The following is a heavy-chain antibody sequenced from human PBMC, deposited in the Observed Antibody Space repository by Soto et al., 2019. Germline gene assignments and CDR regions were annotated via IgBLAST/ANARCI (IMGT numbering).Heavy chain of an antibody. D-gene: IGHD4-4*01. J-gene: IGHJ6*02. CDR1: GYSFSNYW. CDR2: IDPNDYYS. CDR3: ARRLSGPKEEYSAYYFYGLDV. Sequence: PGESLKISCKGSGYSFSNYWITWVRQMPGKGLEWMGTIDPNDYYSNNSPSFQGHVTISADTSINTAYLHWSSLKASDTAIYYCARRLSGPKEEYSAYYFYGLDVWGQGTTVTVSS. V-gene: IGHV5-10-1*01.